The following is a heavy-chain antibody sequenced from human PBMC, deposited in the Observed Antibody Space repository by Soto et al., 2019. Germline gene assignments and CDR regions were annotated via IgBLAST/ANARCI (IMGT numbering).Heavy chain of an antibody. J-gene: IGHJ3*02. D-gene: IGHD1-26*01. CDR3: ARFPPWEIATILPKCAFDI. CDR2: LSYEGSNI. Sequence: GQGQAWAAVLSYEGSNIYYADSVKGRFTISRDNSKNTLYLQMNSLSAEDTAVYYCARFPPWEIATILPKCAFDICAERTM. V-gene: IGHV3-30*01.